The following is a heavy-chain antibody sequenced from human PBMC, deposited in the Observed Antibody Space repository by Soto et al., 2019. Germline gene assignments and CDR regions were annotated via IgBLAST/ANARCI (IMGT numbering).Heavy chain of an antibody. V-gene: IGHV3-7*01. CDR2: IKQDGSEE. CDR1: GFTFSRYW. CDR3: VRDVIGFWSGYYTGCFDY. J-gene: IGHJ4*01. Sequence: GGSLRLSCAASGFTFSRYWMSWVRQAPGKGLEWVANIKQDGSEESYVDSVRGRFTVSRDNAKNSLYLQMNSLRAEDTAVYYCVRDVIGFWSGYYTGCFDYWGQGILVTVSS. D-gene: IGHD3-3*01.